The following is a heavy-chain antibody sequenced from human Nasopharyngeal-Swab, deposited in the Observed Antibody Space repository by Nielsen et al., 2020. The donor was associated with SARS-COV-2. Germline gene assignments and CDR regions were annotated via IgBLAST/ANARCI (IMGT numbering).Heavy chain of an antibody. CDR3: ARHYYGSGRYIDY. CDR1: GYSFTSYW. Sequence: GESLKISCWSSGYSFTSYWIGLVRQRPGKGLEWMGIIYPGDYENRYSTSFQGQVNISPDKSISTAYLQLSSLKASDTAMYYCARHYYGSGRYIDYWGQGTLVTVSS. CDR2: IYPGDYEN. V-gene: IGHV5-51*01. J-gene: IGHJ4*02. D-gene: IGHD3-10*01.